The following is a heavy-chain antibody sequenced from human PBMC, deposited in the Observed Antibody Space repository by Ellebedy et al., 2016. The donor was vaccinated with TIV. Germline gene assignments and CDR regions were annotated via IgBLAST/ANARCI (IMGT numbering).Heavy chain of an antibody. V-gene: IGHV4-39*07. CDR3: AREEVAGEYLDP. J-gene: IGHJ5*02. D-gene: IGHD2/OR15-2a*01. Sequence: MPSETLSLTCTVSGGSISSGTYYWGWIRQPPGKGLEWIGTTYYSGSTYSATTYHNPSLRSRVTISVDSSKNQYSLKLSSVTAADTAVYYCAREEVAGEYLDPWGQGTLVTVSS. CDR1: GGSISSGTYY. CDR2: TYYSGSTYSATT.